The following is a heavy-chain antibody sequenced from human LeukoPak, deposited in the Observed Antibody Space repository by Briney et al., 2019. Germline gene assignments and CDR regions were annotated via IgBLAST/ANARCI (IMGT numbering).Heavy chain of an antibody. V-gene: IGHV3-30*04. CDR2: ISYDGSNK. D-gene: IGHD3-9*01. Sequence: TGGSLRLSCAASGFTFSSYAMHWVRQAPGKGLEWVAVISYDGSNKYYADSVKGRFTISRDNSKNTLYLQMNSLRAEDTAVYYCARDTHYDILTGPFDYWGQGTLVIVSS. CDR1: GFTFSSYA. J-gene: IGHJ4*02. CDR3: ARDTHYDILTGPFDY.